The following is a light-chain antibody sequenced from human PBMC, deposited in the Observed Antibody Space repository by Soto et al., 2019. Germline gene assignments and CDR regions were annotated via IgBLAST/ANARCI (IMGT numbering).Light chain of an antibody. Sequence: QLTQSPSSLSASVGDRVTITCRASQGIRTDLGWYQQSPGKAPKLLIHDASSLQSGVPSRFSGSGSGTDFALTINSLQPEDFATIYCQQTYSTPWTFGQGTKVEIK. V-gene: IGKV1-39*01. CDR2: DAS. J-gene: IGKJ1*01. CDR3: QQTYSTPWT. CDR1: QGIRTD.